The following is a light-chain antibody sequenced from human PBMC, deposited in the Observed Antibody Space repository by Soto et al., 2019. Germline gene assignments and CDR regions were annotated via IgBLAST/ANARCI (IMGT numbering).Light chain of an antibody. V-gene: IGKV1-33*01. CDR1: QDISNY. J-gene: IGKJ5*01. CDR2: DAS. Sequence: EIQMAQSPSSLSASVGARVTITPQASQDISNYLNWYKQNPGKAPELLSYDASNLETGVPSRVSGSGSGTDFTFTISSLQPEDIETYYCQQFDNLPITFGQGTRLEIK. CDR3: QQFDNLPIT.